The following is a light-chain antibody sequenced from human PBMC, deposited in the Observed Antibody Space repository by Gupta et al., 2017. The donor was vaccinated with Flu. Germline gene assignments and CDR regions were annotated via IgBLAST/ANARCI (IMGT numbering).Light chain of an antibody. V-gene: IGLV3-19*01. CDR3: HTRESRGNNLYV. CDR2: DNN. Sequence: QTVRNKRKGDSVRRDYERWYQQKPDQAPNLVIYDNNNRHVGNTARFSGSSSGHTSALTITGAQADEEADYYCHTRESRGNNLYVFGNGTKVTVL. J-gene: IGLJ1*01. CDR1: SVRRDY.